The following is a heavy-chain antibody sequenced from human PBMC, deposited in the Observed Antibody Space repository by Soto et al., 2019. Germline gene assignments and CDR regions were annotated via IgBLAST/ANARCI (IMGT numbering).Heavy chain of an antibody. D-gene: IGHD3-16*01. CDR3: ARLPFPWGWFDP. Sequence: QVQLVESGGGLVKPGESLRLSCAASGIIFSDYMSWVRQAPGKGLEWLSYISGSGRTIYSADSVKGRFTISRDNATNSLHLQMTNLRAEDTAVYYCARLPFPWGWFDPWGQGTLVTVSS. V-gene: IGHV3-11*01. CDR2: ISGSGRTI. CDR1: GIIFSDY. J-gene: IGHJ5*02.